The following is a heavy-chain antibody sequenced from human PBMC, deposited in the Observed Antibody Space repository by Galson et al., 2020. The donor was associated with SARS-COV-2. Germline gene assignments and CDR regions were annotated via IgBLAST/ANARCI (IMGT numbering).Heavy chain of an antibody. V-gene: IGHV4-39*01. Sequence: SETLSLTCTVSGGSISTRSYYWGWIRQPPGKGLEWIGSASYSGSTAYNPSLNSRVTISVDTSKNQFSLNLSSVTAADTAVYFCARRGEMVAWAYWGQGTLVAVSS. CDR1: GGSISTRSYY. CDR2: ASYSGST. CDR3: ARRGEMVAWAY. D-gene: IGHD2-8*01. J-gene: IGHJ4*02.